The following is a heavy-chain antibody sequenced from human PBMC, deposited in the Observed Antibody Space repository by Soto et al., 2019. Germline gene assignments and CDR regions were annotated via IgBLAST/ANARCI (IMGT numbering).Heavy chain of an antibody. CDR3: ARPPY. V-gene: IGHV5-51*01. CDR2: IYPGDSDT. J-gene: IGHJ4*02. CDR1: GYTFIRYW. Sequence: GASLKSSCKGPGYTFIRYWIAWVRQMPGKGLEWMGIIYPGDSDTRYSPSFQGQVTISADKSISTTYLQWSSLKASDTAIYYCARPPYWGQGTLVTVSS.